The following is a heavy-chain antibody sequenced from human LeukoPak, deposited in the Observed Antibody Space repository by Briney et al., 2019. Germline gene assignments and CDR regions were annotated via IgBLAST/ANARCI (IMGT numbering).Heavy chain of an antibody. D-gene: IGHD2-2*01. CDR3: ARHSPTLVVIRAAWFDP. CDR2: IYRSGST. Sequence: SETLSLTCAVSGFSISSGSYWGGSRQPPGKRLEGFGSIYRSGSTYYNPSLKRRVTISVNTSKNQFPLKLSPVTAADTAVYYCARHSPTLVVIRAAWFDPWGQGTLVTVSS. V-gene: IGHV4-38-2*01. CDR1: GFSISSGSY. J-gene: IGHJ5*02.